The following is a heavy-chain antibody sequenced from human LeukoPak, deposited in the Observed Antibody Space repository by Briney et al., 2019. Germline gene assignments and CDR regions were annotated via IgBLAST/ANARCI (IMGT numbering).Heavy chain of an antibody. CDR2: ISWNSGSI. Sequence: GGSLRLSCAASGFTFDDYAMHWVRQAPGKGLEWVSGISWNSGSIGYADSVKGRFTISRDNAKNSLYLQVNSLRAEDTALYYCYVDAFDIWGQGTMVTVSS. V-gene: IGHV3-9*01. D-gene: IGHD3-16*01. J-gene: IGHJ3*02. CDR1: GFTFDDYA. CDR3: YVDAFDI.